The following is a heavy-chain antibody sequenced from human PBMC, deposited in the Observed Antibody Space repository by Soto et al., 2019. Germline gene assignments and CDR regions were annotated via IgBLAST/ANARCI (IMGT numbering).Heavy chain of an antibody. CDR1: GYSFVSYW. V-gene: IGHV5-51*03. D-gene: IGHD2-2*01. CDR2: IYPADSDT. Sequence: EVQLVQSGAEVKKPGESLKISCKGSGYSFVSYWIAWLRQKPGKGLEWMGTIYPADSDTRYSPSFQGQVTISVDLSIRTAYLQWSSLRASDTAMYFCARGRHPCSSTTCSRWFDPWGQGTLVTVSS. J-gene: IGHJ5*02. CDR3: ARGRHPCSSTTCSRWFDP.